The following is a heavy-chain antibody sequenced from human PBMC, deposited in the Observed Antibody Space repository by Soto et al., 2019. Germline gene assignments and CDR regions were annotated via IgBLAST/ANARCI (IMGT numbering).Heavy chain of an antibody. CDR1: GFTFSDYC. D-gene: IGHD6-19*01. J-gene: IGHJ6*02. CDR2: ISSSSSYT. Sequence: QVQLVESGGGLVKPGGSLRLSCAASGFTFSDYCMSWIRQAPGKGLEWVSYISSSSSYTNYADSVKGRFTISRDNAKNSLYLQMNSLRAEDTAVYYCARDLLGDSSGPYYYYGMDVWGQGTTVTVSS. V-gene: IGHV3-11*06. CDR3: ARDLLGDSSGPYYYYGMDV.